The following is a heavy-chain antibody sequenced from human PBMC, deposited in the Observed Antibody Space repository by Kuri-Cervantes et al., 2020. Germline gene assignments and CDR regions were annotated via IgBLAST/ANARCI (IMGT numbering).Heavy chain of an antibody. J-gene: IGHJ6*03. CDR2: INHSGST. CDR3: ARRGGYNYGYYHYYYMDV. Sequence: SQTLSLTCAVYGGSFSGYYWRWIRQPPGKGLEWIGEINHSGSTNYNPSLKSRVTVSVDTSKNQFSLKLSSVTAADTAVYYCARRGGYNYGYYHYYYMDVWGKGTTVTVSS. CDR1: GGSFSGYY. D-gene: IGHD5-18*01. V-gene: IGHV4-34*01.